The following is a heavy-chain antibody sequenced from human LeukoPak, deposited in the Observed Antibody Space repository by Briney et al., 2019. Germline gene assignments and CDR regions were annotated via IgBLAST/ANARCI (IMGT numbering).Heavy chain of an antibody. CDR3: AXNSXXSWYRLXAXDI. CDR1: GFTFSSYA. J-gene: IGHJ3*02. V-gene: IGHV3-23*01. Sequence: PGGSLRLSCAASGFTFSSYAMSWVRQAPGKGLEWVSAISGSGGSTYYADSVKGRFTISRDNSKNTLYLQMNSLRAEDTAVYYCAXNSXXSWYRLXAXDIWGXXXXVTV. D-gene: IGHD6-13*01. CDR2: ISGSGGST.